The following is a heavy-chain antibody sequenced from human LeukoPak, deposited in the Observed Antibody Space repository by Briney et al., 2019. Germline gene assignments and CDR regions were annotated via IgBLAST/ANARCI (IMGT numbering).Heavy chain of an antibody. V-gene: IGHV3-11*04. CDR2: ISSSGSTI. Sequence: GGSLRLSCAASGFIFSDYYMSWIRQAPGKGLEWVSHISSSGSTIYYADSVKGRFTISRDNSKNTLYLEMISLRAENTAVYYCARGARKGDDYGGFFDYWGQGTLVTVSS. CDR1: GFIFSDYY. CDR3: ARGARKGDDYGGFFDY. D-gene: IGHD4-23*01. J-gene: IGHJ4*02.